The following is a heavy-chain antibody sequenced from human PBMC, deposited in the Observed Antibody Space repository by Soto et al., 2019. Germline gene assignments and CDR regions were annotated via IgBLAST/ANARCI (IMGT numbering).Heavy chain of an antibody. V-gene: IGHV3-30*03. D-gene: IGHD1-26*01. CDR1: GFAFSTYG. Sequence: QVQLVESGGGVVQPGRSLRLSCAASGFAFSTYGMHWVRQAPGKGLEWVAVTTSDGARINYADSVKGRFTISRDNSRTTLYLQMNSLRIDDTAAYYCARKNPGREWELPDYWGQGTLVTVSS. CDR2: TTSDGARI. J-gene: IGHJ4*02. CDR3: ARKNPGREWELPDY.